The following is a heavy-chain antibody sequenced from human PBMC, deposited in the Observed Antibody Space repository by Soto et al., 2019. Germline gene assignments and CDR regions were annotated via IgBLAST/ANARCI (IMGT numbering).Heavy chain of an antibody. D-gene: IGHD3-22*01. CDR2: IYYSGST. J-gene: IGHJ4*02. V-gene: IGHV4-59*01. CDR3: ARGHYYDSSRIDY. Sequence: SEPQSVTCTVSGGSIISYYWSWIRQPPGKGLEWIGYIYYSGSTNYNPSLKSRVTISVDTSKNQFSLKLSSVTAADTAVYYCARGHYYDSSRIDYWGQGTLVTVSS. CDR1: GGSIISYY.